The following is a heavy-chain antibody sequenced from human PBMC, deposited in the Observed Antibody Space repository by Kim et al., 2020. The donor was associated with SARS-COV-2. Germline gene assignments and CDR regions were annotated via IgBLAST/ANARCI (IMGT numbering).Heavy chain of an antibody. Sequence: SETLSLTCTVSGGSLSSSSYYWGWIRQPPGKGLEWIGTTYYSGNTYYNPSLKSRVTISVATSKHQFSLKLGSVTAADTAVYYCARHQRYRSGWYAAFYY. D-gene: IGHD6-19*01. V-gene: IGHV4-39*01. CDR3: ARHQRYRSGWYAAFYY. CDR2: TYYSGNT. J-gene: IGHJ6*01. CDR1: GGSLSSSSYY.